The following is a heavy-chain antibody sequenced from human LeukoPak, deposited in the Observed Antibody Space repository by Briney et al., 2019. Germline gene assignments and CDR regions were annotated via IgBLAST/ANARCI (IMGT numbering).Heavy chain of an antibody. CDR1: GFTVSSNS. CDR2: IYTTGNT. V-gene: IGHV3-53*01. Sequence: PGGSLRLSCTVSGFTVSSNSMSWVRQAPGKGLEWVSFIYTTGNTHNSDSVKARFTISRDNSENTLYLQMNSLRAEDTAVYYCAKRDRTVTHAFDIWGQGTMVTVSS. CDR3: AKRDRTVTHAFDI. J-gene: IGHJ3*02. D-gene: IGHD4-17*01.